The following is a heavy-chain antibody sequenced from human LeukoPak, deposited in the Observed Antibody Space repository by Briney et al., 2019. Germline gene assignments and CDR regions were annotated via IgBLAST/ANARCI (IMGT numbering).Heavy chain of an antibody. J-gene: IGHJ4*02. CDR2: IYPGDSDT. CDR1: GYSFTNYW. CDR3: ARQRSSYGDYNFDF. V-gene: IGHV5-51*01. D-gene: IGHD4-17*01. Sequence: GESLKISCKGSGYSFTNYWIGWVRQMPGKGLEWMGIIYPGDSDTRYSPSFQGQVTISVDKSISTAYLQWGSLKASDTAIYYCARQRSSYGDYNFDFWGQGTLVTVSS.